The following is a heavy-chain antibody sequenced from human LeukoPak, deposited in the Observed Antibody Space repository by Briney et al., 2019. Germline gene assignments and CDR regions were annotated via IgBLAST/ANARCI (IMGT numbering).Heavy chain of an antibody. V-gene: IGHV1-69*13. CDR1: GYTFTSYY. CDR2: IIPMFETA. CDR3: ARGIRYYDILTGHVKGHDNSYYYYMDV. J-gene: IGHJ6*03. Sequence: ASVKVSCKASGYTFTSYYMHWVRQAPGQGLEWMGGIIPMFETANYAQKFQGRVTITADEFTTTVYMELSSLRSEDTAVYYCARGIRYYDILTGHVKGHDNSYYYYMDVWGQGTAVTISS. D-gene: IGHD3-9*01.